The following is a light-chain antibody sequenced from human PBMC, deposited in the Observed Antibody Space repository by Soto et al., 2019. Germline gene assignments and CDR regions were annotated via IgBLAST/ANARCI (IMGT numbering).Light chain of an antibody. Sequence: SYELTQPPSVPVAPGQTARLTCGGDNIGTKSVHWYQQKPGQAPVLVVYDDSDRPSGIPERFSGSNSGTTATLTISRVEAGDEADYYCQVWDSSSDHYVFGTGTKVTVL. J-gene: IGLJ1*01. CDR2: DDS. CDR3: QVWDSSSDHYV. CDR1: NIGTKS. V-gene: IGLV3-21*02.